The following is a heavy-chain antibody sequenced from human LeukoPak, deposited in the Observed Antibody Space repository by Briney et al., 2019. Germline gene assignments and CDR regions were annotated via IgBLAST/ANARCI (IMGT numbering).Heavy chain of an antibody. CDR3: ATVRYCSSTSCYGQCFDP. CDR1: GYTLTELS. V-gene: IGHV1-24*01. Sequence: ASVKVSCKVSGYTLTELSMHWVRQAPGKGLEWMGGFDPEDGETIYAQKFQGRVTMTEDTSTDTAYMELSSLRSEDTAVYYCATVRYCSSTSCYGQCFDPWGKGTLVTVSS. CDR2: FDPEDGET. D-gene: IGHD2-2*01. J-gene: IGHJ5*02.